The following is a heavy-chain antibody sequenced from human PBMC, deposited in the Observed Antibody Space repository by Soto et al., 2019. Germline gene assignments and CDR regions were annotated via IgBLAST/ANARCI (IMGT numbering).Heavy chain of an antibody. D-gene: IGHD2-2*02. J-gene: IGHJ5*02. CDR3: ARDRGLDCSSTSCYIWFDP. CDR1: GFIFSNYA. V-gene: IGHV3-21*01. CDR2: FSSRGHT. Sequence: PGGSLRLSCAASGFIFSNYAMSWVRQAPGKGLEWVSTFSSRGHTYYADSVKGRFTISRDNAKNSLYLQMNSLRAEDTAVYYCARDRGLDCSSTSCYIWFDPWGQGTLVTVSS.